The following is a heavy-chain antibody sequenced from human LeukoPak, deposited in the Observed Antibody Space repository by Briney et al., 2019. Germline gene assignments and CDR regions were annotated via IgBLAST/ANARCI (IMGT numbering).Heavy chain of an antibody. CDR3: ARDERYDSSGYPFDQ. CDR2: INPNSGGT. J-gene: IGHJ4*02. Sequence: ASVKVSCKASGYTFTSYAIVWVRQAPGQGLEWMGWINPNSGGTNYSLKFQGRVTMTRDTSISTAYMELSSLRSDDTAVYYCARDERYDSSGYPFDQWGQGTLVTVSS. D-gene: IGHD3-22*01. CDR1: GYTFTSYA. V-gene: IGHV1-2*02.